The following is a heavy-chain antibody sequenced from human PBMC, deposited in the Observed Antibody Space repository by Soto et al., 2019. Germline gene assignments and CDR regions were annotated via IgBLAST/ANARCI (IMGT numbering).Heavy chain of an antibody. Sequence: SETLSLTCTVSGGSISSGGYYWSWIRQHPGKGLEWIGYIYYSGSTYYNPSLKSRVTISVDTSKNQFSLKLSSVTAADTAVYYCARVVLVFISFDYWGLGTLVTVSS. D-gene: IGHD2-21*01. CDR3: ARVVLVFISFDY. CDR1: GGSISSGGYY. CDR2: IYYSGST. J-gene: IGHJ4*02. V-gene: IGHV4-31*03.